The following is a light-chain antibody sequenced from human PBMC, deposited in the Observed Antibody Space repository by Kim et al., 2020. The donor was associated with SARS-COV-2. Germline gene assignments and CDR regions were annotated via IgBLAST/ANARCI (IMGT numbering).Light chain of an antibody. V-gene: IGKV1-5*03. CDR1: QSISSW. CDR3: QQYNSNPYT. Sequence: SASVGDRVTITCRASQSISSWLAWYQQKPGKAPKLLIYKASSLESGVPSRFSGSGSGTEFTLTISSLQPDDFATYYCQQYNSNPYTFGQGTKLEI. J-gene: IGKJ2*01. CDR2: KAS.